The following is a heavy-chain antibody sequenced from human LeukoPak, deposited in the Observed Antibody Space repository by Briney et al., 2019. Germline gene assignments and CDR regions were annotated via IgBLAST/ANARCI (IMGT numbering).Heavy chain of an antibody. CDR1: GYTFTSYH. V-gene: IGHV1-46*01. CDR3: VREVPHTYYFDF. CDR2: IKSTGDTT. J-gene: IGHJ4*02. Sequence: GASVQVSCKTSGYTFTSYHMHWVRQAPGQGLEWVAIIKSTGDTTVYAQKFQGRVTVTRDTSTSTVYMDLSSLSSEDTAAYYCVREVPHTYYFDFWGPGTLVTVSS. D-gene: IGHD3-10*01.